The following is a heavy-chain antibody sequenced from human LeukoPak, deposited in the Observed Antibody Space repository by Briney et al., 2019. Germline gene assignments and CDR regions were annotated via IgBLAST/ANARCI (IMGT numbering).Heavy chain of an antibody. D-gene: IGHD3-22*01. CDR1: GYRFTSYW. V-gene: IGHV5-51*01. J-gene: IGHJ4*02. CDR3: ARRPYYYDSSGYYYED. Sequence: GESLKISCKGSGYRFTSYWIGWVRQMPGKGLEWMGIIYPGDSDTRYSPSFQGQVTISADKSISTAYLQWSSLKASDTAMYYCARRPYYYDSSGYYYEDWGQGTLVTVSS. CDR2: IYPGDSDT.